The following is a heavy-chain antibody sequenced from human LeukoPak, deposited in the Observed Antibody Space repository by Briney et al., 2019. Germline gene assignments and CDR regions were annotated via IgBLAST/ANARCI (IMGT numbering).Heavy chain of an antibody. J-gene: IGHJ5*02. D-gene: IGHD2-2*01. CDR1: GGSISSYY. Sequence: SETLSLTGTVTGGSISSYYWSWIRQPPRNGLEWIGYFYTSGSPNYNPCLKSRVTISVDASKNQCSLKLSSVTAADTAVYYCARTPNLAYCSSTSCYGTTFDPWGQGTLVTVSS. CDR3: ARTPNLAYCSSTSCYGTTFDP. CDR2: FYTSGSP. V-gene: IGHV4-4*09.